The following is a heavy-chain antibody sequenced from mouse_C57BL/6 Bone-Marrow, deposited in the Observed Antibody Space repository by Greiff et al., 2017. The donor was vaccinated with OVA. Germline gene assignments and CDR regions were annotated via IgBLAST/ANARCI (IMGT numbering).Heavy chain of an antibody. CDR3: ARLNYYGSSAMDY. Sequence: EVNVVESGGDLVKPGGSLKLSCAASGFTFSSYGMSWVRQTPDKRLEWVATISSGGSYTYYPDSVKGRFTISRDNAKNTLYLQMSSLKSEDTAMYYCARLNYYGSSAMDYWGQGTSVTVSS. J-gene: IGHJ4*01. CDR2: ISSGGSYT. D-gene: IGHD1-1*01. CDR1: GFTFSSYG. V-gene: IGHV5-6*01.